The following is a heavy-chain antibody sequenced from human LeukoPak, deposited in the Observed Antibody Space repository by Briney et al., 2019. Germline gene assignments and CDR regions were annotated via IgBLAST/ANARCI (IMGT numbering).Heavy chain of an antibody. CDR3: ARETSQKGAHYMDV. V-gene: IGHV4-39*07. D-gene: IGHD3-16*01. Sequence: SETLSLTRTVSGGSISSSSYYWGWIRQPPGKGLEWIGSIYYSGSTYYNPSLKSRVTVSVDTSKNQFSLKLSSATAADTAVYYCARETSQKGAHYMDVWGKGTTVTISS. CDR1: GGSISSSSYY. J-gene: IGHJ6*03. CDR2: IYYSGST.